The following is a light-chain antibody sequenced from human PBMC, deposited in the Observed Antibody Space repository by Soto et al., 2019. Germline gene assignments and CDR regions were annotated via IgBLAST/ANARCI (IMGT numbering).Light chain of an antibody. J-gene: IGKJ2*01. CDR1: QSINSN. Sequence: EIVMTQSPVTLSVSPGERVTLSCRASQSINSNLAWYQQKFGQAPRLLIYGASTRATGTPTRFSGSGSGTDFTLTISTLQSEDFAVYYCQHYNNWPPYTFGQGTKLAIK. CDR2: GAS. CDR3: QHYNNWPPYT. V-gene: IGKV3D-15*01.